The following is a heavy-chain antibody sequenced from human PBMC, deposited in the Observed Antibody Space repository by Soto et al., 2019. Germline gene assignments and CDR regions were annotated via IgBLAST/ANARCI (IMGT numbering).Heavy chain of an antibody. CDR1: GGSISRYY. J-gene: IGHJ6*02. Sequence: SVTLSLTCTFSGGSISRYYWSWSRQPPGTGLEWIGYIYYSGSTNYNPSLKSRVTISVDTSKNQFSLKLSSVTAADTAVYYCARVRLGELSSPGVDYYYYGMDVWGQGTTVT. D-gene: IGHD3-16*02. V-gene: IGHV4-59*08. CDR3: ARVRLGELSSPGVDYYYYGMDV. CDR2: IYYSGST.